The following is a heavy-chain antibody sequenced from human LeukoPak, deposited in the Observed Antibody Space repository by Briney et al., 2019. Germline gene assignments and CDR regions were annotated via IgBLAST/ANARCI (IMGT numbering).Heavy chain of an antibody. V-gene: IGHV3-33*01. Sequence: PGSSLRLPCAASGFTFRSCGMLGVRQAPGKGLEGVAGIRYDGSNKYYADSAKGQFTPFRDNSKNIIYMQMNRLSAEDTAVYYCARVGGYFSGGSCYAGRAFDIWGQGTMVTVSS. CDR1: GFTFRSCG. CDR3: ARVGGYFSGGSCYAGRAFDI. CDR2: IRYDGSNK. J-gene: IGHJ3*02. D-gene: IGHD2-15*01.